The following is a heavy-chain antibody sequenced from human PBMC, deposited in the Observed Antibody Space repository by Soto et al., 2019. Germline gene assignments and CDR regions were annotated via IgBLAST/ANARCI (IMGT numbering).Heavy chain of an antibody. Sequence: ASVKVSCKASGYTFTSCDINWVRQATGQGLEWMGWMNPNSGSTGYAQKFQGGVTMTRNTSISTAYMELSSLRSEDTAVYYCARCWTRNYYDFWSGYYYYFDYWGQGTMVTVSS. CDR1: GYTFTSCD. J-gene: IGHJ4*02. D-gene: IGHD3-3*01. CDR2: MNPNSGST. CDR3: ARCWTRNYYDFWSGYYYYFDY. V-gene: IGHV1-8*01.